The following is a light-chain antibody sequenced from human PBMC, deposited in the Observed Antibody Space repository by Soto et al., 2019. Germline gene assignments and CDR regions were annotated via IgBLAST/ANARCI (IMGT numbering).Light chain of an antibody. CDR2: RAS. V-gene: IGKV3-15*01. CDR1: QSLGGN. J-gene: IGKJ1*01. CDR3: QQYNNWPPWT. Sequence: EIVMTQSPATLAVSPGDTATLSCRASQSLGGNLAWYQQKPGQAPRLLIFRASSRATGVPARFGASGSGTEFTLTISGLQSEDFAVYYCQQYNNWPPWTFGPGTRVEIK.